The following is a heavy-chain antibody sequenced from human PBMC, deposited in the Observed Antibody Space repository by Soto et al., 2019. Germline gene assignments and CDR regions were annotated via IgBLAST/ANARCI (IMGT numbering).Heavy chain of an antibody. D-gene: IGHD3-10*01. Sequence: EVQLVESGGGLVKPGGSLRLSCVVSGFTFSSYTMNWVRQAPGKGLEWVSSISGSTSNIYYADSVKGRLTISRDNAKNSLSLQMNSLRADDTAVYYCARGYGYFDYWGQGTLVTVSS. CDR3: ARGYGYFDY. CDR2: ISGSTSNI. CDR1: GFTFSSYT. J-gene: IGHJ4*02. V-gene: IGHV3-21*01.